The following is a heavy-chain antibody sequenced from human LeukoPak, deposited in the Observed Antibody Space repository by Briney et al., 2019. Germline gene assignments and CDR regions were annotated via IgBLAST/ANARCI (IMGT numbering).Heavy chain of an antibody. CDR2: INHSRST. J-gene: IGHJ2*01. CDR1: SGSFSGFY. Sequence: SETLSLTCAVYSGSFSGFYWTWIRQPPGKGLEWIGQINHSRSTHYNPSLKSRVTISVDTSKNQFSLKLSSVTAADTAVYYCTRVPKYFDLWGRGTLVTVSS. V-gene: IGHV4-34*01. CDR3: TRVPKYFDL.